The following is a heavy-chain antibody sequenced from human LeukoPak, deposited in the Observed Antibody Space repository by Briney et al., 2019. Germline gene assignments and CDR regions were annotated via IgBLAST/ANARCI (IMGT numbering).Heavy chain of an antibody. CDR1: GGTFSSYA. D-gene: IGHD3-10*01. CDR2: IIPIFGTA. Sequence: ASVKVSCKASGGTFSSYAISWVRQAPGQGLEWMGRIIPIFGTANYAQKFQGRVTITTDESTSTAYMELSSLRSEDTAVYYCARDRGVDAFDIWGQGTMVTVSS. V-gene: IGHV1-69*05. J-gene: IGHJ3*02. CDR3: ARDRGVDAFDI.